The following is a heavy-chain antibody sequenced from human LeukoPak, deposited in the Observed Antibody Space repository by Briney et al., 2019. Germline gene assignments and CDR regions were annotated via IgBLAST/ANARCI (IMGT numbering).Heavy chain of an antibody. D-gene: IGHD3-3*02. Sequence: RTSETLSLTCTVSGGSISNYYWSWIRQPPGKGLEWIGYIYYSGSTYYNPSLKSRVTISVDTSKNQFSLKLSSVTAADTAVYYCARFDHISAFDIWGQGTMVTVSS. V-gene: IGHV4-59*08. CDR2: IYYSGST. J-gene: IGHJ3*02. CDR3: ARFDHISAFDI. CDR1: GGSISNYY.